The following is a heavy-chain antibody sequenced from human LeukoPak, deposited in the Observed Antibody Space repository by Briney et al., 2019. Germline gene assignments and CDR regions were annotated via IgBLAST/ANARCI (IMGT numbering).Heavy chain of an antibody. CDR1: GGSISNGGYS. V-gene: IGHV4-30-2*01. D-gene: IGHD6-13*01. J-gene: IGHJ1*01. Sequence: PSETLSLTCAVSGGSISNGGYSWSWIRQPPGKGLEWIGYIYHSGSTYYNPSLKSRVTISVDRSKNQFSLKLSSVTAADTAVYYCARTIAAAGSGYFQHWGQGTLVTVSS. CDR2: IYHSGST. CDR3: ARTIAAAGSGYFQH.